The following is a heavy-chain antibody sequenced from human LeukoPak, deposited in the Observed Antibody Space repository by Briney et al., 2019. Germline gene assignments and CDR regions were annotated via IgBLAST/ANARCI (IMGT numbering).Heavy chain of an antibody. CDR2: IRYDGSNK. J-gene: IGHJ4*02. V-gene: IGHV3-30*02. D-gene: IGHD2-2*02. CDR1: GFTFSSYG. Sequence: QAGGSLRLXCAASGFTFSSYGMHWVRQAPGKELEWAAFIRYDGSNKYYADSVKGRFTISRDNSKNTLYLQMNSLRAEDTAVYYCAKDRIVVVPAAIPFDYWGQGTLVTVSS. CDR3: AKDRIVVVPAAIPFDY.